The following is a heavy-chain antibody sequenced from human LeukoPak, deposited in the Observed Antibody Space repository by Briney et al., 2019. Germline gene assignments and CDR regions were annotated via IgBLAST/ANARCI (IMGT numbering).Heavy chain of an antibody. Sequence: SGGSLGLSCAASGITFSNYWMHWVRQAPGKGPVWVSRISSDGTSIAYAESVKGRFTISRDNAKNSLYLQMNSLRAEDTAVYYCAREGLACSGTICYLAAFDNWGQGTMVTVSS. CDR2: ISSDGTSI. J-gene: IGHJ3*02. V-gene: IGHV3-74*01. CDR3: AREGLACSGTICYLAAFDN. D-gene: IGHD2-2*01. CDR1: GITFSNYW.